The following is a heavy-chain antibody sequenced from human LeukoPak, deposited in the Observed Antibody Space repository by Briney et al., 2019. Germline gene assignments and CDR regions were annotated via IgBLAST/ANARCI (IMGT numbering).Heavy chain of an antibody. J-gene: IGHJ4*02. CDR2: IDWNSASI. V-gene: IGHV3-9*03. CDR1: GFIFDDYA. CDR3: AKVARNSWPFYSDS. D-gene: IGHD6-13*01. Sequence: GRSLRLSCVGSGFIFDDYAMHWVRQAPGKGLEWAAGIDWNSASIGYADSVKGRFTISRDNAKNSLYLHMNSLRIDDMALYYCAKVARNSWPFYSDSWGQGTLVTVSS.